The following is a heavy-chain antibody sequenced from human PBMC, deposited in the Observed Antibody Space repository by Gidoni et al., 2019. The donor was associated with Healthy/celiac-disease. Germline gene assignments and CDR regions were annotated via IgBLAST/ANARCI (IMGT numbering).Heavy chain of an antibody. D-gene: IGHD6-13*01. CDR1: GFTFRSYS. V-gene: IGHV3-21*01. J-gene: IGHJ5*02. CDR2: ISSSSSYI. Sequence: EVQLVESGGGLVKPGGSLRLSCAASGFTFRSYSMNWVRQAPGKGLEWVSSISSSSSYIYYADSVKGRFTISRDNAKNSLYLQMNSLRAEDTAVYYCARDIAWDGALWFDPWGQGTLVTVSS. CDR3: ARDIAWDGALWFDP.